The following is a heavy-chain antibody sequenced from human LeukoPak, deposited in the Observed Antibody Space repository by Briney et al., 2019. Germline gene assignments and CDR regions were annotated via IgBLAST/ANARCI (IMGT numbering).Heavy chain of an antibody. J-gene: IGHJ6*03. Sequence: GGSLRLSCATSGFSFNRRGMNWVRQPPGKGLEWVLYISPRSETIFYAESVQGRFAVSRDDAKGSLYLQMHTLRVEDTAVYYCARIDGPTVFTYYMDLWGKGTTVTVAS. D-gene: IGHD3-16*01. CDR2: ISPRSETI. CDR3: ARIDGPTVFTYYMDL. V-gene: IGHV3-48*04. CDR1: GFSFNRRG.